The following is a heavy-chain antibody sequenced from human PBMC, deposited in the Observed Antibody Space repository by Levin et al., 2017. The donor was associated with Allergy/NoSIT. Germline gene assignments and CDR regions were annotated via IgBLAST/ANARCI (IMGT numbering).Heavy chain of an antibody. CDR1: GFILRTSD. D-gene: IGHD7-27*01. J-gene: IGHJ4*02. CDR3: VTDESGDEDFDY. CDR2: ITKPSRTI. V-gene: IGHV3-48*01. Sequence: GGSLRLSCAASGFILRTSDMNWVRQAPGKGLEWISFITKPSRTISYADSVKGRFTVSRDNVKNLLYLDMNSLRAEDTAVYYCVTDESGDEDFDYWGQGTLVNVSS.